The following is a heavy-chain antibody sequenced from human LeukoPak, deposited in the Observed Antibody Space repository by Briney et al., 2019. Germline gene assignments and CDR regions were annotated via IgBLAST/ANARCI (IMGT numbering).Heavy chain of an antibody. J-gene: IGHJ4*02. Sequence: SEALSLTCAVYGGSFSGYYWSWIRQPPGKGLEWIGEINHSGSTNYNPSLKSRVTISVDTSKNQFSLKLSSVTAADTAVYYCARVGGSVDYWGQGTLVTVSS. CDR1: GGSFSGYY. V-gene: IGHV4-34*01. CDR3: ARVGGSVDY. CDR2: INHSGST.